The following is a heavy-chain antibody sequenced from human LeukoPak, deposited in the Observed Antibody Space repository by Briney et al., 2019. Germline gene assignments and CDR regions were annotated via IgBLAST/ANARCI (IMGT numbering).Heavy chain of an antibody. J-gene: IGHJ4*02. Sequence: SVKVSCKASGGTFSSYAISWVRQAPGQGLEWMGGIIPIFGTANYAQKFQGGVTITADESTSTAYMELSSLRSEDTAVYYCAKDINSMVRGLMDYWGQGTLVTVSS. V-gene: IGHV1-69*13. D-gene: IGHD3-10*01. CDR2: IIPIFGTA. CDR3: AKDINSMVRGLMDY. CDR1: GGTFSSYA.